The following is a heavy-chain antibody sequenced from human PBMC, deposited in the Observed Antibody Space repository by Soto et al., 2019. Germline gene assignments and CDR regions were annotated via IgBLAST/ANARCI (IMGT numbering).Heavy chain of an antibody. CDR3: ARHVLGMAAAGNWFDP. D-gene: IGHD6-13*01. Sequence: GESLKISCKGSGYSFTSYWIGWVRQMPGKGLEWMGIIYPGDSDTRYSPSFQGQVTISADKSISTAYLQWSSLKASDTAMYYCARHVLGMAAAGNWFDPWGQGTLVTVSS. CDR1: GYSFTSYW. J-gene: IGHJ5*02. V-gene: IGHV5-51*01. CDR2: IYPGDSDT.